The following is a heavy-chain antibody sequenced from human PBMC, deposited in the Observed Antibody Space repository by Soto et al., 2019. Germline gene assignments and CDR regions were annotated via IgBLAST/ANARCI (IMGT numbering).Heavy chain of an antibody. CDR2: ISSSGGGT. J-gene: IGHJ3*02. Sequence: EVQLLESGGGLVQPGGSLRLSCAASGFTFSSYAMSWVRQAPGKGLEWVSAISSSGGGTYYADSVKGRFSISRDNSKNTLYLQMNSLRAEDTAVDYCAKCMTSVTTFPVDIWGQGTMVTVSS. CDR1: GFTFSSYA. V-gene: IGHV3-23*01. D-gene: IGHD4-17*01. CDR3: AKCMTSVTTFPVDI.